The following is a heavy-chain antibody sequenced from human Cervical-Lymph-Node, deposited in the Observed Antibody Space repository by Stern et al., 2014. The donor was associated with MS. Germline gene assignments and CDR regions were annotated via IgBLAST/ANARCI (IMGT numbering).Heavy chain of an antibody. CDR3: ARSAGYYSAMDV. CDR1: GGTFSNSA. CDR2: IIPIFGTA. Sequence: DQLVESGAEVKKPGSSVKVSCKTSGGTFSNSAFSWIRQAPGQGLAWMGGIIPIFGTAAYAQKFQGRVTITAHESTNTAYMDLSSLGSEDTAIYYCARSAGYYSAMDVWGQGTTVTVSS. D-gene: IGHD3-3*01. V-gene: IGHV1-69*01. J-gene: IGHJ6*02.